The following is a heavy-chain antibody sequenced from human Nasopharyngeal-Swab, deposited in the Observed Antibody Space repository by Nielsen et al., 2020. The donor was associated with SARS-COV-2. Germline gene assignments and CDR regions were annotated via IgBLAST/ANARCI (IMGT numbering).Heavy chain of an antibody. Sequence: WIRQPPGKGLEWISYISGKSTYTSYADSVKGRFTISRDNVKKSLYLQMNSLRAEDTAVHYCARETRDYWGQGILVTVSS. CDR3: ARETRDY. D-gene: IGHD1-14*01. J-gene: IGHJ4*02. CDR2: ISGKSTYT. V-gene: IGHV3-11*06.